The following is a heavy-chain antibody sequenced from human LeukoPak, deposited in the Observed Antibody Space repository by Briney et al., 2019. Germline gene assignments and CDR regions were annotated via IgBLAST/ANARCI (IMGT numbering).Heavy chain of an antibody. CDR2: ISYDGSSK. CDR3: ATASWYY. Sequence: GSLRLSCAASGFTFSSYAMHWVRQAPGKGLEWVAVISYDGSSKYYADSVKGRFTISRDNSKNTLYLQMNSLRAEDTAVYYCATASWYYWGQGTLVTVSS. CDR1: GFTFSSYA. V-gene: IGHV3-30-3*01. J-gene: IGHJ4*02. D-gene: IGHD2-8*02.